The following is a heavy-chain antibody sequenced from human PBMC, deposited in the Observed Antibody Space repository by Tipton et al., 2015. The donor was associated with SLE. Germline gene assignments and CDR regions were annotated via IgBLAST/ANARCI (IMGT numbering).Heavy chain of an antibody. Sequence: TLSLTCTVSGGSISSSSYYWGWIRQPPGKGLEWIGEIDHSRSTNYNPSLKSRVTISRDTSKNQFSLRLRSVTAADTAIYYCAKDTYTMTKDGGYLDNWGQGTLVTVSS. J-gene: IGHJ4*02. CDR1: GGSISSSSYY. V-gene: IGHV4-39*02. D-gene: IGHD3-16*01. CDR3: AKDTYTMTKDGGYLDN. CDR2: IDHSRST.